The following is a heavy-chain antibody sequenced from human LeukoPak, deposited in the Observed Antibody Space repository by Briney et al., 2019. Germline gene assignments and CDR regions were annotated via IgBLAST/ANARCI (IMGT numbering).Heavy chain of an antibody. D-gene: IGHD5-18*01. CDR2: INPNSGDT. CDR1: VYTFTAYY. CDR3: ATGVATAFTY. Sequence: ASVKVSCKASVYTFTAYYIHWVRQAPGQGLEWMVFINPNSGDTYSAPQFQGRVTMTRDTSISTASMELSWLSSDDTAVYYCATGVATAFTYWGQGTLVTVSS. J-gene: IGHJ4*02. V-gene: IGHV1-2*02.